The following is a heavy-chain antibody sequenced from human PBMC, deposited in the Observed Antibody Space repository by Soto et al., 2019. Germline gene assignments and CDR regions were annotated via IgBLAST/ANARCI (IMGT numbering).Heavy chain of an antibody. V-gene: IGHV4-31*03. CDR1: GGSISSGGYY. D-gene: IGHD3-10*01. J-gene: IGHJ5*02. Sequence: SETLSLTCTVSGGSISSGGYYWSWIRQHPGKGLEWVGYIYYSGSTYYNPSLKIRVTISVDTSKNQFSLKLSSVTAADTAVYYCARVGAVTMVRGVIGWFDPWGQGTLVTVSS. CDR2: IYYSGST. CDR3: ARVGAVTMVRGVIGWFDP.